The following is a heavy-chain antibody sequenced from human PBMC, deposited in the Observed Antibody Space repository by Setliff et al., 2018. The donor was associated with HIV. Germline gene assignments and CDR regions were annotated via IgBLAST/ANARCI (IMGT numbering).Heavy chain of an antibody. D-gene: IGHD5-12*01. Sequence: SETLSLTCTVSGGSISSHFWNWIRQPAGKGLEWIGRFRPTGNAYYANPYYNPSLKSRVTMSADTSKSQFSLKLNSVTAADTAVYYCARRAFKDGYKRSYFDYWGQGALVTVSS. CDR2: FRPTGNAYYANP. V-gene: IGHV4-4*07. CDR3: ARRAFKDGYKRSYFDY. J-gene: IGHJ4*02. CDR1: GGSISSHF.